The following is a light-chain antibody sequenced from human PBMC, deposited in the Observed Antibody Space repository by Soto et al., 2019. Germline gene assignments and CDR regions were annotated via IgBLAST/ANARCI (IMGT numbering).Light chain of an antibody. Sequence: EMVLTQSPGTLSLSPGERASLSCLASQSVSSNYLAWFQQKPGQAPRLLIYGASTRATGIPARFSGSGSGTEFTLTISSLQSEDFAVYYCQQYNNWPRTFGQGTKVDIK. CDR1: QSVSSN. CDR2: GAS. CDR3: QQYNNWPRT. V-gene: IGKV3-15*01. J-gene: IGKJ1*01.